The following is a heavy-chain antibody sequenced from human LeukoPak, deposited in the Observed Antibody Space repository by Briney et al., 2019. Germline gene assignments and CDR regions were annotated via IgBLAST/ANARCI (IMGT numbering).Heavy chain of an antibody. CDR2: IKQDGSEK. CDR1: GFTFSSYW. J-gene: IGHJ4*02. D-gene: IGHD3-16*01. V-gene: IGHV3-7*01. Sequence: GGSLGLSCAASGFTFSSYWMSWVRQAPGKGLEWVANIKQDGSEKYYVDSVKGRFTISRDNAENTLYLQMNSLRVEDTAVYYCVRGVGGSSYLDYWGQGALVTVSS. CDR3: VRGVGGSSYLDY.